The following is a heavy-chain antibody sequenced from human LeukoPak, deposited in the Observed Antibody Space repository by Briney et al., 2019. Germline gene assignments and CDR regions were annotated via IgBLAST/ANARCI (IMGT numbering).Heavy chain of an antibody. CDR1: GHXFTGYY. CDR3: AQSSGWDSLKY. CDR2: INPNSGGT. J-gene: IGHJ4*02. D-gene: IGHD6-19*01. V-gene: IGHV1-2*02. Sequence: EASVKVSCKASGHXFTGYYIHWVRQAPGQGLEWMGWINPNSGGTNHAQKFQGRVSMTRDTSISTAYMELSRLRSDDTAVYYCAQSSGWDSLKYWGQGTLVTVSS.